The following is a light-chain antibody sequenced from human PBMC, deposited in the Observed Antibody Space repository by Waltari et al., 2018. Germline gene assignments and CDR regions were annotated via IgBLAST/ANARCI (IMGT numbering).Light chain of an antibody. CDR3: SSYAGSNTVV. J-gene: IGLJ2*01. V-gene: IGLV2-8*01. CDR1: SSDVGGYNY. Sequence: QSALTQPPSASGSPGQSVTISCTGTSSDVGGYNYVSWYQQHPGKAPKLMIYEVSKRPSGVPDRFSGSKSGNTASLTVSGLQAKDEADYYCSSYAGSNTVVFGGGTKLTVL. CDR2: EVS.